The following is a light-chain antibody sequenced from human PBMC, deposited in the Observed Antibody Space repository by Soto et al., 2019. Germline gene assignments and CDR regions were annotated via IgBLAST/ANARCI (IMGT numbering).Light chain of an antibody. CDR2: VAS. CDR3: QQYDSWPFT. J-gene: IGKJ3*01. CDR1: QGVSNY. Sequence: IVLTQSPSTLSVFPGEKATLSCGASQGVSNYLAWYHQKPGQAPRPLIYVASTMAIGVPARFSGSGSGTEFTLTISSLQSEDSAIYYCQQYDSWPFTFGHGTKVAIE. V-gene: IGKV3-15*01.